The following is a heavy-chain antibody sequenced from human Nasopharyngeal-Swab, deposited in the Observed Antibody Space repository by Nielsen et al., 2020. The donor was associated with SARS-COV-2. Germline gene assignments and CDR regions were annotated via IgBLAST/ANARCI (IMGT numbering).Heavy chain of an antibody. V-gene: IGHV3-23*01. Sequence: GESLKISCAASGFTFSSYDMHWVRQAPGKGLEWVSAISGSGGSTYYADSVKGRFTISRDNSKNTLYLQMNSLRAEDTAVYYCAKDNGGNFGYWGQGTLVTVSS. CDR2: ISGSGGST. CDR3: AKDNGGNFGY. J-gene: IGHJ4*02. CDR1: GFTFSSYD. D-gene: IGHD4-23*01.